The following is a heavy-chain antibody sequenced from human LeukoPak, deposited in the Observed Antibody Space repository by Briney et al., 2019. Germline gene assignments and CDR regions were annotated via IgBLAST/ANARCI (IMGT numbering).Heavy chain of an antibody. V-gene: IGHV1-2*02. Sequence: GSVKVSCKAFGYTFTGYYMHWVRQAPGQGLEWMGWINPNSGGTNYAQKFQGRVTMTRDTSISTAYMELSRLRSDDTAVYYCARLGIAGGAFDYWGQGTLVTVSS. CDR2: INPNSGGT. CDR1: GYTFTGYY. J-gene: IGHJ4*02. D-gene: IGHD6-13*01. CDR3: ARLGIAGGAFDY.